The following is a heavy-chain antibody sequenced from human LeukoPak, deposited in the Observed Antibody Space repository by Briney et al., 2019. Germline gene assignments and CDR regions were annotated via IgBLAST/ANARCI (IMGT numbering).Heavy chain of an antibody. J-gene: IGHJ3*02. D-gene: IGHD2-15*01. CDR3: ARVVDIVVVVAATSAFDI. V-gene: IGHV3-53*01. CDR1: GFTVSSNY. CDR2: IYSGGST. Sequence: GGSLRLSCAASGFTVSSNYMSWVRQAPGKGLEWVSVIYSGGSTYYADSVKGRFTISRDNSKNTLYLQMNSLRAEDTAVYYCARVVDIVVVVAATSAFDIWGQGTMVTVSS.